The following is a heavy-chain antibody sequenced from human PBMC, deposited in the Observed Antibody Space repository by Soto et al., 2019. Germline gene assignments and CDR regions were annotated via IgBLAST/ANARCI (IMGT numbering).Heavy chain of an antibody. CDR3: ARDGDSSGRAVGY. CDR1: GFAVSSKY. V-gene: IGHV3-53*01. CDR2: IYGGGTT. Sequence: PGGSLRLSCAASGFAVSSKYMTWVRQAPGKGLEWVSVIYGGGTTYYADSVKGRFTISRDNSKNTLYLQMNSLRAEDTAVYYCARDGDSSGRAVGYWGQGTQVTVSS. D-gene: IGHD3-22*01. J-gene: IGHJ4*02.